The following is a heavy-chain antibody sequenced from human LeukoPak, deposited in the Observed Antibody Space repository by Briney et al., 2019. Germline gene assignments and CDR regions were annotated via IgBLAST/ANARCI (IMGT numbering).Heavy chain of an antibody. J-gene: IGHJ4*02. CDR3: ARLHSVEGFDY. Sequence: SETLSLTCTVSGGSIRSYYWSWIRQPPGKGLEWIGYIYYSGSTNYNPSLKSRVTISVDTSKNQFSLKLSSVTAADTAVYYCARLHSVEGFDYWGQGTLVTVSS. D-gene: IGHD5/OR15-5a*01. V-gene: IGHV4-59*01. CDR2: IYYSGST. CDR1: GGSIRSYY.